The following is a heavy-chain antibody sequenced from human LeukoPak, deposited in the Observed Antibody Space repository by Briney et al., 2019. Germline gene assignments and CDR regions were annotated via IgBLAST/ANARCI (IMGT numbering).Heavy chain of an antibody. V-gene: IGHV3-23*01. CDR2: ISASGGGT. D-gene: IGHD2-15*01. J-gene: IGHJ4*02. CDR3: AKVRFIAVSTFDY. Sequence: GGSLRLSCAASGFTFSDYAMSWVRQAPGKGLEWVSGISASGGGTYYADSVKGRFTISRDNSKNTLYLQMNSLRAEDTAVYYCAKVRFIAVSTFDYWGQGTLVTVSS. CDR1: GFTFSDYA.